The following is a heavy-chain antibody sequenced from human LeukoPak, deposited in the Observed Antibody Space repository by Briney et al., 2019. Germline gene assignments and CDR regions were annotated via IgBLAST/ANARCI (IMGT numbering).Heavy chain of an antibody. CDR2: IFPADSDT. CDR1: GYSFTTNW. CDR3: ARPPFN. J-gene: IGHJ4*02. V-gene: IGHV5-51*01. Sequence: GEALKISCKGSGYSFTTNWIGWVRQMPRKGLEWMGIIFPADSDTRYSPSFQGQVNISADKSISTAYLQWSSLKASDTAIYYCARPPFNWGQGTLATVSS.